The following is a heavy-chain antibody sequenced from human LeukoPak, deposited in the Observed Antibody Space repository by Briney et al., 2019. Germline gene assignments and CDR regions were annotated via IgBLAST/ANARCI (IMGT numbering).Heavy chain of an antibody. J-gene: IGHJ4*02. CDR1: GGSISSYY. CDR3: ARGSGYRNLYYFDY. V-gene: IGHV4-59*01. Sequence: SETLSPTCTVSGGSISSYYWSWIRQPPGKGLEWIGYIYYSGSTNYNPSLKSRVTISVDTSKNQFSLKLSSVTAADTAVYYCARGSGYRNLYYFDYWGQGTLVTVSS. CDR2: IYYSGST. D-gene: IGHD5-18*01.